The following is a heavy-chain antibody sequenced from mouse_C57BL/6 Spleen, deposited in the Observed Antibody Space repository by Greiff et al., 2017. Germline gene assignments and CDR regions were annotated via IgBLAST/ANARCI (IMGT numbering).Heavy chain of an antibody. J-gene: IGHJ1*03. CDR3: ASSTTVVAQGWYFDV. D-gene: IGHD1-1*01. V-gene: IGHV1-12*01. CDR1: GYTFTSYN. Sequence: QVHLQHSGAELVRPGASVTMSCKASGYTFTSYNMHWVQQTPKQGLECFGAIYPGYGDTSYNQTFRGKATLTVDKSSSTAYMQLSSLTSEDSAVYFGASSTTVVAQGWYFDVWGTGTTVTVSS. CDR2: IYPGYGDT.